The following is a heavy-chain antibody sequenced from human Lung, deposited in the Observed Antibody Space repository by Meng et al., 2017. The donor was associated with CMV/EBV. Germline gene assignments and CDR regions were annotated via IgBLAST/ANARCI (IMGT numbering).Heavy chain of an antibody. CDR1: GYTFTHYY. Sequence: ASXXVSXKALGYTFTHYYIHWVRQAPGQGLEWMGWINPQTVATNDALTSQGRVTLSSDTSINTAYLELSRLRSDDTAIYYCARSNQYQLLTAFDLWGHGTLVTVSS. CDR2: INPQTVAT. CDR3: ARSNQYQLLTAFDL. V-gene: IGHV1-2*02. D-gene: IGHD1-7*01. J-gene: IGHJ3*01.